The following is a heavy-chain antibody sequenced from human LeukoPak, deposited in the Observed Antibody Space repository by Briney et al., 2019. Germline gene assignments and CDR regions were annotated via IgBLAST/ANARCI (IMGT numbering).Heavy chain of an antibody. D-gene: IGHD3-10*02. V-gene: IGHV3-30*04. CDR1: GFTFSSYP. CDR2: ISYDGSSK. CDR3: ARVFGEPASYYYYGMDV. Sequence: PGGSLRLSCAASGFTFSSYPMHWVRQAPGKGLEWVAVISYDGSSKYYAESVKGRFTISRDDSKNTLYLQMNRLRAEDTAVYYCARVFGEPASYYYYGMDVWGQGTTVTVSS. J-gene: IGHJ6*02.